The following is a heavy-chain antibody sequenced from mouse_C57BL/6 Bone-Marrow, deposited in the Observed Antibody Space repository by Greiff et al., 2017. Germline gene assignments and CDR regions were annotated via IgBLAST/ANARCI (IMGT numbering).Heavy chain of an antibody. CDR2: ISSCGSTI. CDR1: GFTFTDYG. Sequence: EVKLEESGGGLVKPGGSLKLSCAASGFTFTDYGMHWVRQAPEKGLEWVAYISSCGSTIYYADTVKGRFTISRDNAKNTLYLQMTSLRSEDTAMYYCAIWLADGGQGTRVNVSA. CDR3: AIWLAD. V-gene: IGHV5-17*01. J-gene: IGHJ3*01.